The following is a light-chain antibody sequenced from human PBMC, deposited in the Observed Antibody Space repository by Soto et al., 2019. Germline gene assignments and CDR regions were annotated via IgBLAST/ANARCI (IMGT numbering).Light chain of an antibody. V-gene: IGLV2-14*01. CDR1: SSNMRTNT. CDR2: EVS. CDR3: SSYTSSSTRV. J-gene: IGLJ3*02. Sequence: QSVLTQPPSASGTPGQTVSISCSGTSSNMRTNTVNWYQQHPGKAPKLMIYEVSNRPSGVSNRFSGSKSGNTASLTISGLQAEDEADYYCSSYTSSSTRVFGGGTKLTVL.